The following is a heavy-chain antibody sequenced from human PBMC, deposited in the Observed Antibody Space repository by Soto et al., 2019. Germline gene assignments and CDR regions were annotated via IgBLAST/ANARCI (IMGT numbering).Heavy chain of an antibody. V-gene: IGHV4-30-2*01. Sequence: QLQLQESGSGLVKPSQTLSLTCAVSGGSISGGGYSWSWIRQPPGKGLEWIGYIYHSGSTYYNPSLKSRVTIPVDRSKNQFSLKLSSVTAADTAVYYCARGHCSGGSCYSNWFDPWGQGTLVTVSS. CDR2: IYHSGST. CDR3: ARGHCSGGSCYSNWFDP. D-gene: IGHD2-15*01. CDR1: GGSISGGGYS. J-gene: IGHJ5*02.